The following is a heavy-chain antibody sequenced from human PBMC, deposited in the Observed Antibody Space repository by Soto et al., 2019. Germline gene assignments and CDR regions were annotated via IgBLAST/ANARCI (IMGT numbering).Heavy chain of an antibody. Sequence: QVQLVESGGGVVQPGRSLRLSCAASGFTFSYYPMHWVRQAPGKGLEWVAVISYDGSNKYYADSVKGRFTISRDNSKNTLYLQMNSLRAEDTAVYYCARGVGGFDGDYTYFDYRGQGTLVTVSS. CDR2: ISYDGSNK. V-gene: IGHV3-30-3*01. CDR3: ARGVGGFDGDYTYFDY. CDR1: GFTFSYYP. J-gene: IGHJ4*02. D-gene: IGHD4-17*01.